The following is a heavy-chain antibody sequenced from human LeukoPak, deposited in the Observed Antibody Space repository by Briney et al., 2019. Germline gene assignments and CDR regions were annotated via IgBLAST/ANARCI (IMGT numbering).Heavy chain of an antibody. Sequence: ASVKVSCKASGYTFTGYYMHWVRQAPGQGLEWMGWINPNSGGTSYAQKFQGRVTMTRDTSISTAYMELSRLRSDDTAVYYCARGALKLLWFREPSFCYFDYWGQGTLVTVSS. D-gene: IGHD3-10*01. J-gene: IGHJ4*02. CDR1: GYTFTGYY. V-gene: IGHV1-2*02. CDR3: ARGALKLLWFREPSFCYFDY. CDR2: INPNSGGT.